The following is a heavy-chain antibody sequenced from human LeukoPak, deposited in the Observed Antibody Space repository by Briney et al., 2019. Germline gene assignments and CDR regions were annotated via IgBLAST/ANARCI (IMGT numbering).Heavy chain of an antibody. J-gene: IGHJ2*01. CDR2: IKSKTDGGTT. CDR3: TTDRGTAQYFDL. CDR1: GFTFDDYG. D-gene: IGHD3-10*01. V-gene: IGHV3-15*01. Sequence: GGSLRLSCAASGFTFDDYGMSWVRQAPGKGLEWVGRIKSKTDGGTTDYAAPVKGRFTISRDDSKNTLYLQMNSLKTEDTAVYYCTTDRGTAQYFDLWGRGTLVTVSS.